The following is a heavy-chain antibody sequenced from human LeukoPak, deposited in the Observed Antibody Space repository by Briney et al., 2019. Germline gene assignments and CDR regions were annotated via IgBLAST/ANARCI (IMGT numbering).Heavy chain of an antibody. CDR2: ITSSGAAT. V-gene: IGHV3-23*01. CDR1: GFTFSSYA. J-gene: IGHJ4*02. Sequence: GGSLRLSCAASGFTFSSYATSWVRQAPGKGLEWVSSITSSGAATYYADSVKGRFTISRDNSDNTLYLQMNSLRAEDTAVYYCAKDRPNYYGSNGHYYKLNGDCWGQGTLVTVSS. CDR3: AKDRPNYYGSNGHYYKLNGDC. D-gene: IGHD3-22*01.